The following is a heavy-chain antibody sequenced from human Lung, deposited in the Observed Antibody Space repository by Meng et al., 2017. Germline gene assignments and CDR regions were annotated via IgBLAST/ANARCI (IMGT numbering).Heavy chain of an antibody. Sequence: SVKVSCKALGGIFSNYVIGWVRQAPGQGLEWMGVINAVFGTTNYAQKFQDRVTITSDESTSTVYMELTRLTSEDTAVYFCARKAGNCISTTCYSLDYWGQGTLVTVSS. CDR2: INAVFGTT. J-gene: IGHJ4*01. D-gene: IGHD2-2*01. V-gene: IGHV1-69*13. CDR3: ARKAGNCISTTCYSLDY. CDR1: GGIFSNYV.